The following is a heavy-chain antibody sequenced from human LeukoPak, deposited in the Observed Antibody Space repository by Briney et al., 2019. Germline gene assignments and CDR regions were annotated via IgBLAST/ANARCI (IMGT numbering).Heavy chain of an antibody. V-gene: IGHV4-59*08. J-gene: IGHJ4*02. Sequence: TPSETLSLTYTVSGGSISTYYWSWIRQPPGKGLEWIGDITYSGSTNYNPSLKSRVTISLDTSKNQFALKLSSVTATDTAVYYCARSIIGARSKFDYWGQGKLVTVSS. CDR2: ITYSGST. D-gene: IGHD3-3*01. CDR1: GGSISTYY. CDR3: ARSIIGARSKFDY.